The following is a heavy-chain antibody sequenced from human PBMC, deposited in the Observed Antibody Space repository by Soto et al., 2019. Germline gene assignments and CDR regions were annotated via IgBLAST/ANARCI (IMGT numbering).Heavy chain of an antibody. D-gene: IGHD1-1*01. V-gene: IGHV4-59*01. J-gene: IGHJ4*02. CDR2: IYSSGRT. CDR1: GGSINNYF. CDR3: SREAWTRHFDY. Sequence: QVQLQESGPGLVKPSETLSLTCTVSGGSINNYFWNWIRQSPGKGLEWIGNIYSSGRTNYSPSLKSRVTMSVDTSNNQIHLNVTSVTAADAAIYFCSREAWTRHFDYRGRGTLVTVS.